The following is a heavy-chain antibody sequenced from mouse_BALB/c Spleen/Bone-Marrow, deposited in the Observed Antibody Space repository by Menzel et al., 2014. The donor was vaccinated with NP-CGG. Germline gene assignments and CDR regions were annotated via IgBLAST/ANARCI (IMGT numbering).Heavy chain of an antibody. D-gene: IGHD1-1*01. CDR2: ISSGGGST. V-gene: IGHV5-12-1*01. CDR1: GFAFSSYD. J-gene: IGHJ3*02. Sequence: EVKLMDSGGGLVKPGGSLKLSCTASGFAFSSYDMSWVRQTPEKRLEWVAYISSGGGSTYYADTVKGRFTISRDNAKNTLYLQMSSLKSEDTAMYYCARQILRGFGYWGQGTPVTVSA. CDR3: ARQILRGFGY.